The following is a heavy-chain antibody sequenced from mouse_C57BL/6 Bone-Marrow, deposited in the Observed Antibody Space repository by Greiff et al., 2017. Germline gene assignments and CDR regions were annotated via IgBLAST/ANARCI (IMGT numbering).Heavy chain of an antibody. CDR1: GFNIKDYY. CDR2: IDPEDGDT. Sequence: EVQLQESGAELVRPGASVKLSCPASGFNIKDYYMHWVKQRPEQGLEWIGRIDPEDGDTEYAPKFQGKATMTADTSSNTAYLQLSSLTSEDTAVYYCTTDSSGYGGLYYAMDYWGQGTSVTVSS. D-gene: IGHD3-2*02. V-gene: IGHV14-1*01. CDR3: TTDSSGYGGLYYAMDY. J-gene: IGHJ4*01.